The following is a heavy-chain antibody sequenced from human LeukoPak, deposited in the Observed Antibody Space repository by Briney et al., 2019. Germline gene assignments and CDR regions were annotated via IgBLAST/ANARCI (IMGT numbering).Heavy chain of an antibody. V-gene: IGHV4-61*01. Sequence: PSQTLSLTCTVSGGSISSGSYYWNWIRQPPGKGLEWIGYIYYSGSTNYNPSLKSRVTISVDTSKNQFSLKLSSVTAADTAVYYCARETSQKGAHYMDVWGKGTTVTISS. CDR1: GGSISSGSYY. J-gene: IGHJ6*03. CDR3: ARETSQKGAHYMDV. CDR2: IYYSGST. D-gene: IGHD3-16*01.